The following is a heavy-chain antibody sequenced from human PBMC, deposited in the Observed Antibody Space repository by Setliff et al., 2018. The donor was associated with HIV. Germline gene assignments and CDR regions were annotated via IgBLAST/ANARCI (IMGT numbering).Heavy chain of an antibody. CDR1: GAGISGYS. V-gene: IGHV4-4*09. D-gene: IGHD2-8*01. J-gene: IGHJ3*01. Sequence: SETLSLTCAVSGAGISGYSWSWIRQPPGKGLEWIGDIDSNGRPNYNTSLNSRLTVSADPSKNQISMKLSSVTAADTAIYYCARLCSNGVCRPVGDHVFDVWGQGTMVTVSS. CDR2: IDSNGRP. CDR3: ARLCSNGVCRPVGDHVFDV.